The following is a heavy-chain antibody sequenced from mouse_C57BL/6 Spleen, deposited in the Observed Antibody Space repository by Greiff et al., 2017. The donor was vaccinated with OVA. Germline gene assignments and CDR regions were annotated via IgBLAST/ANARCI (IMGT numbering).Heavy chain of an antibody. Sequence: QVQLQQPGAELVKPGASVKLSCKASGYTFTSYWMQWVKQRPGQGLEWIGEIDPSDSYTNFNQKFKGKATLTVDTYSSTAYMQLSSLTSEDSAVYYCARGGYGNYGFFLDYWGQGTTLTVSS. V-gene: IGHV1-50*01. D-gene: IGHD2-1*01. J-gene: IGHJ2*01. CDR1: GYTFTSYW. CDR3: ARGGYGNYGFFLDY. CDR2: IDPSDSYT.